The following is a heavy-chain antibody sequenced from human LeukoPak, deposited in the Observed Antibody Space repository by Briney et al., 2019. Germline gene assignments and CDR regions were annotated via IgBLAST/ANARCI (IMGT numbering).Heavy chain of an antibody. D-gene: IGHD2-21*02. CDR1: GFTFSSYS. CDR3: AKDRGRLPRNGYYYYYGMDV. CDR2: ISSSSSTI. Sequence: PGGSLRLSCAASGFTFSSYSMNWVRQAPGKGLEWVSSISSSSSTIYYADSVKGRFTISRDNSKNTLYLQMNSLRAEDTAVYYCAKDRGRLPRNGYYYYYGMDVWGQGTTVTVSS. V-gene: IGHV3-48*01. J-gene: IGHJ6*02.